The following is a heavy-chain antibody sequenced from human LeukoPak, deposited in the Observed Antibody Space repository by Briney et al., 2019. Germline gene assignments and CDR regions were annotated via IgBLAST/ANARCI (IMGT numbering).Heavy chain of an antibody. J-gene: IGHJ4*02. D-gene: IGHD1-1*01. V-gene: IGHV3-53*01. Sequence: QSGGSLRRSCVASGFTVSSHYMSWVRQAPGKGLEWVSLLYTGGRTYYADSVEGRFTISRDDSKNTVYLHMNTVRAEDTAMYYCARGGVNYWNPRYWGQGTLVTVSS. CDR2: LYTGGRT. CDR1: GFTVSSHY. CDR3: ARGGVNYWNPRY.